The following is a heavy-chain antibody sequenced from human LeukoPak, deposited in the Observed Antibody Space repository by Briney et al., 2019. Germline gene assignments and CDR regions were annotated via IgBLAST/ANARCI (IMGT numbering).Heavy chain of an antibody. Sequence: PGGSLRLSCAASEFTFSNYAMHWIRQAPGKGLEWVAIISYDGSGKYYADSVKGRFTISRDNSKNTLFLQMNSLRTEDTAVYYCARESGRRNYKDYFDYWGQGTLVTVSS. J-gene: IGHJ4*02. V-gene: IGHV3-30-3*01. CDR2: ISYDGSGK. CDR3: ARESGRRNYKDYFDY. D-gene: IGHD3-10*01. CDR1: EFTFSNYA.